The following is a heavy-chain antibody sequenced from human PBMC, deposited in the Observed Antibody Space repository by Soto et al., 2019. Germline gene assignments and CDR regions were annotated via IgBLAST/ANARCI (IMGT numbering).Heavy chain of an antibody. J-gene: IGHJ6*02. D-gene: IGHD3-10*01. CDR1: GGTFSSSG. Sequence: QVHLVQSGTEVKKPGSSVKVSCKASGGTFSSSGFSWVRQAPGQGLEWMGMIVPSLDTTNYAQKFQARVTITADEVTSTAYRELRSLRSEDTAVYYCARWPQLRDTDAPDAGDVGGQWTRVIVSS. CDR2: IVPSLDTT. CDR3: ARWPQLRDTDAPDAGDV. V-gene: IGHV1-69*11.